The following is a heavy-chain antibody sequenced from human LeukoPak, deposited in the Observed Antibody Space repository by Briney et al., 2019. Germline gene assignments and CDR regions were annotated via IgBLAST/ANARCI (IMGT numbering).Heavy chain of an antibody. CDR3: AKDAHIAAAAYFDY. J-gene: IGHJ4*02. D-gene: IGHD6-13*01. CDR1: GFTFSSYA. CDR2: ISYDGSNK. V-gene: IGHV3-30*04. Sequence: GGSLRLSCAASGFTFSSYAMHWVRQAPGKGLEWVALISYDGSNKYYADSVKGRFTISRDKSKNTLYLQMNSLRAEDTAVYYCAKDAHIAAAAYFDYWGQGTLVTVSS.